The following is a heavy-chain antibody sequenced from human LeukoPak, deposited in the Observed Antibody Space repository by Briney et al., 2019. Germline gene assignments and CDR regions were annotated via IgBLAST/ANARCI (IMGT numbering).Heavy chain of an antibody. CDR1: GFTFSSYA. D-gene: IGHD6-19*01. CDR2: ISYDGSNK. Sequence: GGSLRLSCAASGFTFSSYAMHWVRQAPGKGLEWVAVISYDGSNKYYADSVKGRFTISRDNSKNTLYLQMNSLRAEDTAVYYCARERQWLATDAFDIWGQGTMVTVSS. J-gene: IGHJ3*02. V-gene: IGHV3-30-3*01. CDR3: ARERQWLATDAFDI.